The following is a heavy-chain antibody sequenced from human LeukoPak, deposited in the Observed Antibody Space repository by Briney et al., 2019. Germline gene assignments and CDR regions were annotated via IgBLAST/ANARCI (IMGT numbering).Heavy chain of an antibody. D-gene: IGHD3-10*01. CDR1: GFTFSSYG. J-gene: IGHJ6*02. CDR3: AKDGYGSGSFNVLYYYYYGMDV. Sequence: GGSLRLSCAASGFTFSSYGMHWVRQAPGKGLEWVAVISYDGSNKYYADSVKGRFTISRDNSKNTLYLQMNSLRAEDTVVYYCAKDGYGSGSFNVLYYYYYGMDVWGQGTTVTVSS. CDR2: ISYDGSNK. V-gene: IGHV3-33*06.